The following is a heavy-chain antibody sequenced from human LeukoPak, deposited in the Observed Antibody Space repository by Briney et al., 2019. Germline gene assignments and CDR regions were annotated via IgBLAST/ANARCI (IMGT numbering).Heavy chain of an antibody. CDR1: GGSISSGDYY. J-gene: IGHJ4*02. CDR2: IYYSGST. Sequence: PSETLSLTCTVSGGSISSGDYYWSWIRQPPGKGLEWIGYIYYSGSTYYDPSLKSRVTISVDTSKNQFSLKLSSVTAADTAVYYCASWMVVVPAATGYLDYWGQGTLVTVSS. CDR3: ASWMVVVPAATGYLDY. V-gene: IGHV4-30-4*01. D-gene: IGHD2-2*01.